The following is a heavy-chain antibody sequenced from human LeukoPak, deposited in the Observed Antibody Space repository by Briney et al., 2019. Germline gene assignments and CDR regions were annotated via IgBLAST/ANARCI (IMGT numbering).Heavy chain of an antibody. J-gene: IGHJ4*02. CDR1: GYTFTNYG. V-gene: IGHV1-18*01. CDR3: ARNPCSSISCYLDY. D-gene: IGHD2-2*01. CDR2: ISAYNGNT. Sequence: ASVKVSCKASGYTFTNYGVSWVRQAPGQGLEWVGWISAYNGNTYSAQKLQDRVVLTTDTSTSTVYMEVRSLTSDDTAVYYCARNPCSSISCYLDYWGQGTLVTVSS.